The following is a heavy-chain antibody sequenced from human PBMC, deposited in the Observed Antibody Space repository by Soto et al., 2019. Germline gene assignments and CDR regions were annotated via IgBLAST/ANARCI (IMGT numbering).Heavy chain of an antibody. V-gene: IGHV1-18*04. Sequence: ASVKVSCKASEYTFTSYGISWVRQAPGQGLEWMGWISAYNGNTNYAQKLQGRVTMTTDTSTSTAYMELRSLRSDDTAVYYCARDMRGYCSSTSCSDPYNWNYGCDYWGQGTLVTVSS. D-gene: IGHD2-2*01. CDR2: ISAYNGNT. CDR3: ARDMRGYCSSTSCSDPYNWNYGCDY. CDR1: EYTFTSYG. J-gene: IGHJ4*02.